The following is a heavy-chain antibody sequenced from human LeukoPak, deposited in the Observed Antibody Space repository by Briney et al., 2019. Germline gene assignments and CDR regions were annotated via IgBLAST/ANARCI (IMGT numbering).Heavy chain of an antibody. D-gene: IGHD3-3*01. Sequence: SETLSLTCTVSGGSISSGGYYWSWIRQHPGKGLEWIGYIYYSGSTYYNPSLKSRVTISVDTSKNQFSLKLSSVTAADTAVYYCARGLSYYDFWSGYYTWYYFDYWGQGTLVTVSS. J-gene: IGHJ4*02. CDR3: ARGLSYYDFWSGYYTWYYFDY. CDR2: IYYSGST. V-gene: IGHV4-31*03. CDR1: GGSISSGGYY.